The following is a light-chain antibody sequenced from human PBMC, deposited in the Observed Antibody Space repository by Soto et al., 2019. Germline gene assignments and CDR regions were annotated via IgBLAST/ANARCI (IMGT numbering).Light chain of an antibody. Sequence: DIQMTQSPSSLSASVGDRVTITCRASQSISSYLNWYQQKPGKAPKLLIYAASSLQSGVPSRFSGSGSGTDFTLTISSXQPEDFATYYCQQSYSTPLTFVGGTKVDIK. V-gene: IGKV1-39*01. CDR3: QQSYSTPLT. CDR1: QSISSY. J-gene: IGKJ4*01. CDR2: AAS.